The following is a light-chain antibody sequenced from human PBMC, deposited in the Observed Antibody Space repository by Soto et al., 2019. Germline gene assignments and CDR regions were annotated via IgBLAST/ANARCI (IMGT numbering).Light chain of an antibody. J-gene: IGLJ2*01. CDR2: SNN. CDR1: SSNIGSNT. CDR3: AAWDDSLNSVV. V-gene: IGLV1-44*01. Sequence: QLVLTQPPSASGTPGQRVTISCSGSSSNIGSNTVNWYQQLPGTAPKLLIYSNNQRPSGVPDRFSGSKSGTSASLAISGLQAEDEADYSCAAWDDSLNSVVFGGGTKVTVL.